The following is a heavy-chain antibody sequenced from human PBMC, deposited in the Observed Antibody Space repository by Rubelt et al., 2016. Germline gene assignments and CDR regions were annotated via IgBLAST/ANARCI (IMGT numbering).Heavy chain of an antibody. D-gene: IGHD3-10*01. CDR1: GGSISSSDYY. J-gene: IGHJ5*02. Sequence: QLQLQESGPGLVKPSETLSLTCTVSGGSISSSDYYWGWIRQPPGKGLEWIVSIYYRGSTYYNPSLKSRVTMSGDTSKHHFSRKRTSVTAADTAVDDCTKEPGGSGFDPWGQGTLVTVSS. CDR2: IYYRGST. CDR3: TKEPGGSGFDP. V-gene: IGHV4-39*07.